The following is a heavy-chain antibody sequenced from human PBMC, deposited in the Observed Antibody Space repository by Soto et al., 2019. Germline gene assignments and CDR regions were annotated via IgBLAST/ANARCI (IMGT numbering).Heavy chain of an antibody. Sequence: QVQLQESGPGLVKPSQTLSLTCTVSGGSISSGDYYWSWIRQPPGKGLEWIGYIHYSGSTYYNPSLTRRVTISVHTPKTQFSLNLSSVTAADPAVYYCARESDVSGYWGQGPLVTVSS. J-gene: IGHJ4*02. CDR3: ARESDVSGY. CDR1: GGSISSGDYY. V-gene: IGHV4-30-4*01. D-gene: IGHD6-19*01. CDR2: IHYSGST.